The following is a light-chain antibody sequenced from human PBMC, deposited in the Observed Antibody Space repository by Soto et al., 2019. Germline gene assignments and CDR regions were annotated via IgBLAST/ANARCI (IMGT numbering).Light chain of an antibody. Sequence: EIVSTQSPGTLSLSPGERATHSCRASQSVSSSYLAWYQQKPGQAPRLLIYGASSRATGIPDRFSGSGSGTDFTLTISRLEPEDFAVYYCQQYGSSPPLTFGQGTKVDIK. V-gene: IGKV3-20*01. CDR2: GAS. J-gene: IGKJ1*01. CDR3: QQYGSSPPLT. CDR1: QSVSSSY.